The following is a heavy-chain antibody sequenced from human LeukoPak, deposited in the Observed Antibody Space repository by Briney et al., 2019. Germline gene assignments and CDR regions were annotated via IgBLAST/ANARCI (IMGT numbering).Heavy chain of an antibody. CDR3: ARGPLAYCGGDCPSPLDY. V-gene: IGHV1-18*01. CDR2: ISVYNGNT. Sequence: ASVKVSCKASGYTFTSYGISWVRQAPGQGLEWMGWISVYNGNTNYAQKLQGRVTMTTDTSTSTAYMELRSLRSDDTAVYYCARGPLAYCGGDCPSPLDYWGQGTLVTVSS. J-gene: IGHJ4*02. CDR1: GYTFTSYG. D-gene: IGHD2-21*02.